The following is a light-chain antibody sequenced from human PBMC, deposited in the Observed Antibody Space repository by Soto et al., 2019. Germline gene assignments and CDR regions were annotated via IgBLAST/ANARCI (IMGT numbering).Light chain of an antibody. J-gene: IGKJ1*01. CDR2: KAS. V-gene: IGKV1-5*03. Sequence: DIQMTQSPSTLSASVGDRVTITCRASQSISSWLAWYQQKPGKAPKLLIYKASSLESGVPSRFSGSGSGTEFTLPISSLQPDDFATYYCQQYNSYSWTLGQGTKVEIK. CDR1: QSISSW. CDR3: QQYNSYSWT.